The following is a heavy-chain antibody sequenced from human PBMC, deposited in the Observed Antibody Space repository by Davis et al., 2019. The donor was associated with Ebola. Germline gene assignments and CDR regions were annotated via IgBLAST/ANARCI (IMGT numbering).Heavy chain of an antibody. CDR2: INPNSGGT. D-gene: IGHD3-3*01. V-gene: IGHV1-2*02. Sequence: ASVKVSCKASGYTFTGYYMHWVRQAPGQGLEWMGWINPNSGGTNSAQKFQGRVTMTRDTSISTAYMELSRLRSDDTAVYYCASYDFWSGYYNFDYWGQGALVTVSS. J-gene: IGHJ4*02. CDR3: ASYDFWSGYYNFDY. CDR1: GYTFTGYY.